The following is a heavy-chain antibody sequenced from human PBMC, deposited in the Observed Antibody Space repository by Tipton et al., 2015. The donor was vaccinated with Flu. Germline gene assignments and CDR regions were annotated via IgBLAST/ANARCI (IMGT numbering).Heavy chain of an antibody. D-gene: IGHD4-17*01. CDR1: GFTFNKYW. J-gene: IGHJ4*02. V-gene: IGHV3-7*01. CDR3: TSLAYGYVDS. Sequence: SLRLSCVASGFTFNKYWMAWIRQAPGMGLEWVVNIKQDGSEKYYMDSVKGRFTISRDNAKNSLYLQMNRLRVEDTAVYYCTSLAYGYVDSWGQGTLVTVSS. CDR2: IKQDGSEK.